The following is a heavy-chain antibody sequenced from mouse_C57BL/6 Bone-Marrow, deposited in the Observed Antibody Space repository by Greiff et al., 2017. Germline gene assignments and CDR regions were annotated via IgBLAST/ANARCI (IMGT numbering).Heavy chain of an antibody. Sequence: QVQLQQSGAELARPGASVKMSCKASDYTFTSYTMHWVKQRPGQGLEWIGYINPSSGYTKYNQKFKDKATLTADKSSSTAYMQMSILTSEASAVYYCARETIDYYGSSYEEDYFDYWGQGTTLTVSS. CDR2: INPSSGYT. CDR1: DYTFTSYT. J-gene: IGHJ2*01. CDR3: ARETIDYYGSSYEEDYFDY. V-gene: IGHV1-4*01. D-gene: IGHD1-1*01.